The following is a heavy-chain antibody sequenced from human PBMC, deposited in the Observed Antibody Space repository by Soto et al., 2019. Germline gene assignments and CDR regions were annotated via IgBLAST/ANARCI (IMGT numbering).Heavy chain of an antibody. D-gene: IGHD6-13*01. V-gene: IGHV1-18*01. Sequence: QVQLVQSGAEVKKPGASVKVSCKASGYMFSKYGFAWVRQAPGQGLEWMGWISAYNGHTNYAYNLRGRVTMTTATSTSTAYMELKSLRSDDTAVYYCARGEGESSSWYFGYWGQGTLVTVFS. CDR1: GYMFSKYG. J-gene: IGHJ4*02. CDR2: ISAYNGHT. CDR3: ARGEGESSSWYFGY.